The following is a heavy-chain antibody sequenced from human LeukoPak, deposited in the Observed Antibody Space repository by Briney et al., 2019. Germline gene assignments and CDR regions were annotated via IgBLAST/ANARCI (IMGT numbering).Heavy chain of an antibody. Sequence: GGSLRLSCAASGFTFTRNAMAWVRQAPGKGLEWVSAIDGSGGTTFYADSVKGRVTISRVQSTNTVYLQMNSLRADDTAVYYCAKAHCSSTSCSRADNWGQGTLVSVSS. CDR3: AKAHCSSTSCSRADN. CDR1: GFTFTRNA. J-gene: IGHJ4*02. CDR2: IDGSGGTT. D-gene: IGHD2-2*01. V-gene: IGHV3-23*01.